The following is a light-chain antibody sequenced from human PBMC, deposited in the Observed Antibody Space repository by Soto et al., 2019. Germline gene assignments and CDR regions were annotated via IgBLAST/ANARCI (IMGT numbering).Light chain of an antibody. CDR2: LNSDGSH. CDR1: SGHSSYA. CDR3: QTWGTGVV. J-gene: IGLJ2*01. V-gene: IGLV4-69*01. Sequence: QSALTQSPSASASLGASVTLTCTLSSGHSSYAIAWHQQQPEKGPRYLMKLNSDGSHSKGDGIPDRFSGSSSGAERYLTISSLQSEDEADYYCQTWGTGVVFGGGTKLTVL.